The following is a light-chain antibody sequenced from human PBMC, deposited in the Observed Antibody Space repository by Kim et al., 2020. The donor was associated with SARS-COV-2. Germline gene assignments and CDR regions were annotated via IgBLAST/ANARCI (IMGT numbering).Light chain of an antibody. CDR2: RAS. CDR3: QHYSRFPYT. CDR1: QDIGTW. Sequence: DIQMTQSPSTLSASVGDRVTITCRASQDIGTWLAWYQQKPGKAPNLLIYRASNLDSGVPSRFSGSGSGTGFTLSISSLQPDDFATYYCQHYSRFPYTFGQGTKLE. J-gene: IGKJ2*01. V-gene: IGKV1-5*03.